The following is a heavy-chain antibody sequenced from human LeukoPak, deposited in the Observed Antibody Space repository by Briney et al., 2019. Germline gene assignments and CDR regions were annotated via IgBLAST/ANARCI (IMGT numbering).Heavy chain of an antibody. Sequence: SGPTLVKPTQTLTLTCAFSGFSLSTTGVAVAWIRQPPGKALEWLAVTYWNNYKSYSPSLKSRLTITNATSKNQVVLIMANMDPVDTGTYYCAHKGRGSGSYTMWGQGTLVTVSS. CDR2: TYWNNYK. CDR3: AHKGRGSGSYTM. V-gene: IGHV2-5*01. CDR1: GFSLSTTGVA. D-gene: IGHD3-10*01. J-gene: IGHJ4*02.